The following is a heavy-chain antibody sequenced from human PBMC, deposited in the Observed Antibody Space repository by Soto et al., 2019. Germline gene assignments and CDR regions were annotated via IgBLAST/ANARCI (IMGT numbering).Heavy chain of an antibody. J-gene: IGHJ6*02. CDR3: ARAECSTPNCLTAYYSYGLDV. CDR1: GXTFSNFE. V-gene: IGHV3-48*03. D-gene: IGHD2-2*01. CDR2: INTAGSTK. Sequence: LRLSCSASGXTFSNFEMHWVRQAPGKGLEWVSYINTAGSTKYYAESVKGRFTISRDNARNSLFLQMNSLRAEDTAVYYCARAECSTPNCLTAYYSYGLDVWGQGTTVTVSS.